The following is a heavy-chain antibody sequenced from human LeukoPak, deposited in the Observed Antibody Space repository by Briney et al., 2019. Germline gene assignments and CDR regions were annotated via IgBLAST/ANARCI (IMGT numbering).Heavy chain of an antibody. CDR2: INPNSGGT. D-gene: IGHD6-13*01. CDR3: ARGDSSSWGAKYYYYYYMDV. CDR1: GYTFTGYY. V-gene: IGHV1-2*02. Sequence: GASVKVSCKASGYTFTGYYMHWVRQAPGQGLEWMGWINPNSGGTNYAQKFQGRVTMTRDTSISTAYMELSRLRSDDTAVYYCARGDSSSWGAKYYYYYYMDVWGKGTTVTISS. J-gene: IGHJ6*03.